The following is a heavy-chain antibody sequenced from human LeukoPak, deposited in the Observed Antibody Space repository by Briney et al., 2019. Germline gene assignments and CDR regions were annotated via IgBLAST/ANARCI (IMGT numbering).Heavy chain of an antibody. CDR2: ISSSGSTI. D-gene: IGHD3-10*01. V-gene: IGHV3-11*01. CDR1: GFTFSDYY. CDR3: ASLYGSGSYYIYYGMDV. Sequence: GGSLRLSCAASGFTFSDYYMSWIRQAPGKGLEWVSYISSSGSTIYYADSVKGRFTISRDNAKNSLYLQMNSLRAEDTAVYYCASLYGSGSYYIYYGMDVWGQGTTVTVSS. J-gene: IGHJ6*02.